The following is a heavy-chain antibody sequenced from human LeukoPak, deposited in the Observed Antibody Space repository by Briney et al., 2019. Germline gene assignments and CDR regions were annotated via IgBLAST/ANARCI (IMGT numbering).Heavy chain of an antibody. CDR1: GFAFDTYT. D-gene: IGHD1-1*01. Sequence: GGSLSLSCAASGFAFDTYTMNWVRQAPGKGLEWVSSISSSGAYIYYADSVKGRLTISRDNAKNSLYLQMNSLRAEDTAVYYCARTATTWWYFDLWGRGALVTVSS. J-gene: IGHJ2*01. CDR2: ISSSGAYI. CDR3: ARTATTWWYFDL. V-gene: IGHV3-21*01.